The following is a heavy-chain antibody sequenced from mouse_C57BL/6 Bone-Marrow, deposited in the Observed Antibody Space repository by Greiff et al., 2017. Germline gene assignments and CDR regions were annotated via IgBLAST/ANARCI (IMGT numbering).Heavy chain of an antibody. CDR3: ARLRYYGSYWYFDV. CDR1: GYSFTGYY. Sequence: EVQLQQSGPELVKPGASVKISCKASGYSFTGYYMNWVKQNPEKSLEWIGEINPSTGGTTYNQKFKAKATLTVDKSSSTAYMQLKSLTSEDSAVYYCARLRYYGSYWYFDVWGTGTTVTVSS. D-gene: IGHD1-1*01. V-gene: IGHV1-42*01. J-gene: IGHJ1*03. CDR2: INPSTGGT.